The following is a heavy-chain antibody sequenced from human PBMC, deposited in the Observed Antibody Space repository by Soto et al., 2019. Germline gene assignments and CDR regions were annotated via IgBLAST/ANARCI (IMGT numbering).Heavy chain of an antibody. CDR3: ARARNGYYYDSSIEYYFDY. V-gene: IGHV4-30-4*01. CDR1: GGSISSGDYY. CDR2: IYYSGST. Sequence: SETLSLTCTVSGGSISSGDYYWSWIRQPPGKGLEWIGYIYYSGSTYYNPSLKSRVTISVDTSKNQFSLKLSSVTAADTAVYYCARARNGYYYDSSIEYYFDYWGQGTLVTVSS. J-gene: IGHJ4*02. D-gene: IGHD3-22*01.